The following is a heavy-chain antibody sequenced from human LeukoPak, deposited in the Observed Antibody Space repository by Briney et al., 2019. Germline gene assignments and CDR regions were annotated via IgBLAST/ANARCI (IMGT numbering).Heavy chain of an antibody. Sequence: GGSLRLSCAASGFSFSNYEMKWVRQAPGKGLEWVSYISISSDYTNYADSVKGRFTISRDNAKNSLYLQIHSLRAEDTAVYYCASPSSSSWYGYFHHWGQGTLVTVSS. J-gene: IGHJ1*01. D-gene: IGHD6-13*01. V-gene: IGHV3-11*03. CDR1: GFSFSNYE. CDR2: ISISSDYT. CDR3: ASPSSSSWYGYFHH.